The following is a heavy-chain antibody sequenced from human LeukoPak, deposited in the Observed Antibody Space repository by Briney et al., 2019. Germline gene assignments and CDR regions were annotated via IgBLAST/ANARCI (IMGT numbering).Heavy chain of an antibody. D-gene: IGHD6-25*01. Sequence: PSETLSLTCTVSGGSISSSSYYWGWIRQPPGKGLEWIGSLYYSGSTYYNPSLRSRVTISVDTSKNQFSLKLSSVTAADTAVYYCARHERANWFDPWGQGTLATVSS. CDR2: LYYSGST. J-gene: IGHJ5*02. CDR3: ARHERANWFDP. CDR1: GGSISSSSYY. V-gene: IGHV4-39*01.